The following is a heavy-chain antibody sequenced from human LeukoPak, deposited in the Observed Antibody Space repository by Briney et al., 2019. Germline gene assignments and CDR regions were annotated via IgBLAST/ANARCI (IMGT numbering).Heavy chain of an antibody. V-gene: IGHV1-46*01. CDR1: GYTFTSYY. CDR3: ATLRWTSHDAFDI. D-gene: IGHD4-23*01. J-gene: IGHJ3*02. CDR2: INPSGGST. Sequence: GASVKVSCKASGYTFTSYYMHWVRQAPGQGLEWMGIINPSGGSTSYAQKFQGRVTITRNTSISTAYMELSSLRSEDTAVYYCATLRWTSHDAFDIWGQGTMVAVSS.